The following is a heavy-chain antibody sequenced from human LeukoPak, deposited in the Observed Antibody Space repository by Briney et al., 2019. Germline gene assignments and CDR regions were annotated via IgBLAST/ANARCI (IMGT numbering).Heavy chain of an antibody. Sequence: ASVKVSCKASGYTFTGYYMHWVRQAPGQGLEWMGRINPNSGGTNYAQKLQGRVTMTTDTSASTAYMELRSLRSDDTAVYYCARDNGGAYYFDSSAYYHNDAFDIWGQGTMVTVSS. D-gene: IGHD3-22*01. J-gene: IGHJ3*02. CDR3: ARDNGGAYYFDSSAYYHNDAFDI. V-gene: IGHV1-2*06. CDR2: INPNSGGT. CDR1: GYTFTGYY.